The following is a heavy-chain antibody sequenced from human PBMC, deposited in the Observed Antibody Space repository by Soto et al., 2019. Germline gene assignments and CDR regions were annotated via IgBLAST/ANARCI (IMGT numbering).Heavy chain of an antibody. Sequence: SLRLSCAASGFTFSSYAMHWVRQAPGKGLEWVAVISYDGSNKYYADSVKGRFTISRDNSKNTLYLQMNSLRAEDTAVYYCARDLCETKVGPRASCYMIGYYYYGMDVWGQGTTVTVSS. CDR3: ARDLCETKVGPRASCYMIGYYYYGMDV. CDR1: GFTFSSYA. J-gene: IGHJ6*02. V-gene: IGHV3-30-3*01. CDR2: ISYDGSNK. D-gene: IGHD2-2*02.